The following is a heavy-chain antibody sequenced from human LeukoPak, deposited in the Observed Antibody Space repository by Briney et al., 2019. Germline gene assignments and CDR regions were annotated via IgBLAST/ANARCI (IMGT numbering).Heavy chain of an antibody. CDR1: GVSISSYY. D-gene: IGHD3-10*01. J-gene: IGHJ6*02. CDR2: IYYSGST. Sequence: SETLSLTCTVSGVSISSYYWSWIRQPPGKGLEWIGYIYYSGSTNYNPSLKSRVTISVDTSKNQFSLKLSSVTAADTAVYYCARTSGSGSYYYYYYYGMDVWGQGTTVTVSS. CDR3: ARTSGSGSYYYYYYYGMDV. V-gene: IGHV4-59*01.